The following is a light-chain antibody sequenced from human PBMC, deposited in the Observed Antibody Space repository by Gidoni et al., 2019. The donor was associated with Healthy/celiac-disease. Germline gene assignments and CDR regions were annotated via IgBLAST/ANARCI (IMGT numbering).Light chain of an antibody. Sequence: DNQMTQSPSSLSASVGDRATITCRASQSISSYLNWYQQKPGKAPKLLIYAASSLQSGVPSRFSGSGSGTDFTLTISSLQPEDFATYYCQQSYSTLFTFGPGTKVDIK. CDR2: AAS. CDR3: QQSYSTLFT. J-gene: IGKJ3*01. V-gene: IGKV1-39*01. CDR1: QSISSY.